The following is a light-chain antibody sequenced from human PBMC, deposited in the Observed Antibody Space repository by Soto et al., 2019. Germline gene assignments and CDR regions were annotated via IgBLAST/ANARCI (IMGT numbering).Light chain of an antibody. CDR2: KAS. J-gene: IGKJ1*01. V-gene: IGKV1-5*03. CDR3: QQYNSYSEWT. Sequence: DIQITQSPSPLSASVGDRVTITCRASQSISSWLAWYQQKPGKAPKLLIYKASSLESGVPSRFSGSGSGTEFTLTISSLQPDDFATYYCQQYNSYSEWTFGQGTKV. CDR1: QSISSW.